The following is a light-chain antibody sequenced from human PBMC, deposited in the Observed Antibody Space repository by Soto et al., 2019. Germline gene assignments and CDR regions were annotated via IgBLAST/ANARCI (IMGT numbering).Light chain of an antibody. CDR2: EVS. Sequence: QSALTQPPSASGSPGQSVTISCTGTSSDVGGYNYVSWHQQHPGKAPKLMIYEVSKRPSGVPDRFSGSKSGNTASLTVSGLQAEDEADYYCSSYAGSNNFVFGGGTKLTVL. V-gene: IGLV2-8*01. CDR1: SSDVGGYNY. J-gene: IGLJ2*01. CDR3: SSYAGSNNFV.